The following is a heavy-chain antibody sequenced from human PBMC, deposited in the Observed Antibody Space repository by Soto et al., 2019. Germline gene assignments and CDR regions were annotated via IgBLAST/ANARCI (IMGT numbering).Heavy chain of an antibody. V-gene: IGHV3-23*01. J-gene: IGHJ6*02. CDR1: GFTFGDFA. Sequence: PGGSLRLSCAASGFTFGDFAMTWIRQPPGRGLDAVSSISVSGDRTYYVDSVKGRVTISRDDSKNTLYLQMNSLRAEDSAIYYCAKIMSRDASYYHGMDVWGRGTTVTVSS. CDR2: ISVSGDRT. D-gene: IGHD2-8*01. CDR3: AKIMSRDASYYHGMDV.